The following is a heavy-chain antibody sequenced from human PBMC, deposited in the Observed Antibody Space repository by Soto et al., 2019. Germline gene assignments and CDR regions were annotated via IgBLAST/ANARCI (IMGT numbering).Heavy chain of an antibody. Sequence: QVQLVESGGGVVQPGRSLRLSCAVSGFYFSSYGMHWVRQAPGKGLEWVAVIWYDGSKEYYADSVKGRFTISRDDSKNTLYLQMNSLRVEDTAVYYCAAGYVNYWGQGTLVTVSS. D-gene: IGHD6-13*01. CDR2: IWYDGSKE. V-gene: IGHV3-33*01. CDR3: AAGYVNY. CDR1: GFYFSSYG. J-gene: IGHJ4*02.